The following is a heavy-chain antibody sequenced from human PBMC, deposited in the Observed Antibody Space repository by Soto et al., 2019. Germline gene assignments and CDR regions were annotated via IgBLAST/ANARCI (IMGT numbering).Heavy chain of an antibody. CDR1: GYTFTCYY. CDR2: INPNSGGT. D-gene: IGHD3-16*01. Sequence: XSVKVCCTASGYTFTCYYMHWVRQAPGQGLEWMGWINPNSGGTNYAQKFQGRVTMTRDTSISTAYMELSRLRSDDTAVYYCARGYLPLGDPYYFDYWGQGTLVTAPQ. J-gene: IGHJ4*02. CDR3: ARGYLPLGDPYYFDY. V-gene: IGHV1-2*02.